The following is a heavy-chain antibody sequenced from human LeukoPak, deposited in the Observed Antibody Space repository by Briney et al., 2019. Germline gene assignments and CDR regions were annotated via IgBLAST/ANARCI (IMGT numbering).Heavy chain of an antibody. V-gene: IGHV4-59*01. CDR1: GGSISSYY. CDR2: IYYSGST. CDR3: AKLVGARAFDI. J-gene: IGHJ3*02. Sequence: SETLSLTCTVSGGSISSYYWSWIRQPPGKGLEWIGYIYYSGSTNYNPSLKSRVTISVDTSKNQFSLKLSSVTAADTAVYYCAKLVGARAFDIWGQGTMVTVSS. D-gene: IGHD1-26*01.